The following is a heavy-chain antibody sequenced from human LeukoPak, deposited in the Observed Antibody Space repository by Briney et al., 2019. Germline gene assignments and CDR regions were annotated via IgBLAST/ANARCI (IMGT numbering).Heavy chain of an antibody. V-gene: IGHV3-30*18. D-gene: IGHD5-12*01. CDR2: ISYDGSNK. Sequence: GRTLSLSCAATGFTFSSYGMNWIRQAPGKGLEWVAVISYDGSNKYYADSVNGRFTISRNISKNTLYLQMNSLIDEDAVVDYGAKGPIDIVATMMGGSGDDALDIWGQGTMVTVST. CDR1: GFTFSSYG. CDR3: AKGPIDIVATMMGGSGDDALDI. J-gene: IGHJ3*02.